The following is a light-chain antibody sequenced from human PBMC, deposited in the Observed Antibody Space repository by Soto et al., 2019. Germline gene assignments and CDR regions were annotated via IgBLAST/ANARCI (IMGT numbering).Light chain of an antibody. J-gene: IGKJ4*01. CDR2: DAS. V-gene: IGKV1-33*01. CDR1: QDISNY. Sequence: DIQMTQSPSSLSASVGDRVTITCQASQDISNYLNWYKQKPGKAPKLLIYDASNLETGVPSRFSGSGSGTDFTFTISSLQPEDIATYYCQQYDSVPLTFGGGTKVEIK. CDR3: QQYDSVPLT.